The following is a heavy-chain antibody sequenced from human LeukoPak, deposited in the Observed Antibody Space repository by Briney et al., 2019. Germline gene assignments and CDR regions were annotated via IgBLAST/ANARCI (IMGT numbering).Heavy chain of an antibody. J-gene: IGHJ3*02. Sequence: SETLSLTCAVSGYSISSGYYWGWIRQPPGKGLEWIGSIYHSGSTCYNPSLKSRVTISVDTSKNQFSLKLSSVTAADTAVYYCARLKQQQLPDIWGQGTMVTVSS. V-gene: IGHV4-38-2*01. CDR3: ARLKQQQLPDI. CDR1: GYSISSGYY. CDR2: IYHSGST. D-gene: IGHD6-13*01.